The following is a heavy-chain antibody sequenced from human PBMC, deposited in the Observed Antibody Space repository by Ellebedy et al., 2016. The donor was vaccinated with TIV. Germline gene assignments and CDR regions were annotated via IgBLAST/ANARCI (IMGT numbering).Heavy chain of an antibody. J-gene: IGHJ5*02. V-gene: IGHV3-30*03. Sequence: GESLKISCVGSGFTFSSKGLHWVRQAPGKGLEWVAAISKNGNDRTYADSVKGRFTISRDNPRNTLYLHMDRLTTEDTSEYFCALRTGSGSPWPYFTSWGRGTLVTVSS. CDR1: GFTFSSKG. CDR2: ISKNGNDR. CDR3: ALRTGSGSPWPYFTS. D-gene: IGHD2-15*01.